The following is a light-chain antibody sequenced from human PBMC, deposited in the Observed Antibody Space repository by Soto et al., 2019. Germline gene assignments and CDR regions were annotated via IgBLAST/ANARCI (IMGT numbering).Light chain of an antibody. CDR1: SSDVGGYNF. V-gene: IGLV2-14*03. CDR3: SSYGSSSTLV. J-gene: IGLJ1*01. Sequence: QSALTQPASVSGSPGQSITISCTGASSDVGGYNFVSWYQQHPGKAPKLIICDVSDRPTGVSIRFSGSKSGNTASLTISGLQAEDDADYYCSSYGSSSTLVFGTGTKLTVL. CDR2: DVS.